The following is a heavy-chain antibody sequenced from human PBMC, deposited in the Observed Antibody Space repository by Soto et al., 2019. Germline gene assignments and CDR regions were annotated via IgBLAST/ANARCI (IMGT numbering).Heavy chain of an antibody. CDR2: IVVISNTA. Sequence: QVVLLQSGAEVKEPGSSVRVSCKVSGSTFNNFAFSWVRQAPGHGPEWMGGIVVISNTADYSQRFQDRVTITADTSTNTLYMEVGSLPFEDTAVYYCARAIKRCEVNYYFDYWGQGTLVTVSS. D-gene: IGHD5-12*01. V-gene: IGHV1-69*06. CDR3: ARAIKRCEVNYYFDY. J-gene: IGHJ4*02. CDR1: GSTFNNFA.